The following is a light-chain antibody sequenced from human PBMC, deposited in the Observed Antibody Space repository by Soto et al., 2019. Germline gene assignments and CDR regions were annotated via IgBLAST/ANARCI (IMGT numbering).Light chain of an antibody. CDR3: QQRSNWL. CDR1: QSVSSRY. V-gene: IGKV3-11*01. CDR2: DAS. J-gene: IGKJ3*01. Sequence: EIVLTQSPGTLSLSPGERATLSCRASQSVSSRYLAWYQQKPGQSPRLLIYDASNRATGVPARCSGSGSGTDFTLTISCLEPEDFAVYYCQQRSNWLFGPGTKGDIK.